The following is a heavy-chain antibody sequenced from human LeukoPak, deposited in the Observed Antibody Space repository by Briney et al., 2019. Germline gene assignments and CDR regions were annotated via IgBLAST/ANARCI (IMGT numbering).Heavy chain of an antibody. J-gene: IGHJ4*02. CDR2: VIPILGIA. CDR1: GGTFSSYA. D-gene: IGHD6-13*01. Sequence: SVKVSCKASGGTFSSYAISWVRQAPGQGLEWMGRVIPILGIANYAQKFQGRVTITADKSTSTAYMELSSLRSEDTAVYYCARVSSAGSWQDLLVEKEDYWGQGTLVTVSS. V-gene: IGHV1-69*04. CDR3: ARVSSAGSWQDLLVEKEDY.